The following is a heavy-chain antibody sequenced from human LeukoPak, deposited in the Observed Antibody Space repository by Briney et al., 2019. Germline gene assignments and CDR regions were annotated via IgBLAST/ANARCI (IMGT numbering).Heavy chain of an antibody. D-gene: IGHD3-10*01. Sequence: SETLSLTCTVSGGSISSYHWSWIRQPPGKGLEWIGYIYYSGSINYNPSLKSRVTISVDTSKNQFSLKLSSVTAADTAVYYCARLKEGIDYWGQGTLVTVSS. CDR1: GGSISSYH. CDR2: IYYSGSI. CDR3: ARLKEGIDY. V-gene: IGHV4-59*08. J-gene: IGHJ4*02.